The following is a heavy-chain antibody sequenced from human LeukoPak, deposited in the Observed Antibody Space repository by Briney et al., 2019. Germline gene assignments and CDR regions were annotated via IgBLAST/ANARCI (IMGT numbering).Heavy chain of an antibody. D-gene: IGHD3-10*01. CDR3: ARAAHRGFSFDY. CDR1: GFTFSSYS. V-gene: IGHV3-30*03. CDR2: ISYDGSNK. Sequence: GGSLRLSCAASGFTFSSYSMNWVRQAPGKGLEWVAVISYDGSNKYYADSVKGRFTISRDNSKNTLYLQMNSLRAEDTAVYYCARAAHRGFSFDYWGQGTLATVSS. J-gene: IGHJ4*02.